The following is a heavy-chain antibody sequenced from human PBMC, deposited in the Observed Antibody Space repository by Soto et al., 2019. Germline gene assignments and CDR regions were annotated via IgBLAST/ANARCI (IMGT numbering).Heavy chain of an antibody. CDR3: ARGFDFCIVGWFDP. V-gene: IGHV4-38-2*01. J-gene: IGHJ5*02. CDR1: GYSISGGYY. CDR2: IYHSGST. D-gene: IGHD3-3*01. Sequence: SETLSLTCAVSGYSISGGYYWGWIRQPPGKGLEWIGSIYHSGSTYYNPSLKSRVTISVDTSKNQFSLKLSSVTAADTAVYYCARGFDFCIVGWFDPWGQGTLVTVSS.